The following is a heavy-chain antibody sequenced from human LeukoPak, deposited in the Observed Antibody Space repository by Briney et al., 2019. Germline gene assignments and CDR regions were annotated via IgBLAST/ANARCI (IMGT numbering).Heavy chain of an antibody. CDR2: IIPIFGTA. V-gene: IGHV1-69*13. CDR3: ARAPNYDILTGAYYFDY. D-gene: IGHD3-9*01. CDR1: GGIFSSYA. Sequence: SVKVSCTASGGIFSSYAISWVRQAPGQGLEWMGGIIPIFGTANYAQKFQGRVTITADESTSTAYMELSSLRSEDTAVYYCARAPNYDILTGAYYFDYWGQGTLVTVSS. J-gene: IGHJ4*02.